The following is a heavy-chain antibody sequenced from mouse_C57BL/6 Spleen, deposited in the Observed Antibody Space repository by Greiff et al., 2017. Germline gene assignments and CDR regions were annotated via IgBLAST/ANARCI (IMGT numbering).Heavy chain of an antibody. V-gene: IGHV5-9-1*02. CDR1: GFTFSSYA. CDR3: TRDRNWDGTWYAMDY. CDR2: ISSGGDYI. D-gene: IGHD4-1*01. J-gene: IGHJ4*01. Sequence: EVMLVESGEGLVKPGGSLKLSCAASGFTFSSYAMSWVRQTPEKRLEWVAYISSGGDYIYYADTVKGRFTISRDNARNTLYLQLSSLKSEDTAMYYCTRDRNWDGTWYAMDYWGQKTSVTDSS.